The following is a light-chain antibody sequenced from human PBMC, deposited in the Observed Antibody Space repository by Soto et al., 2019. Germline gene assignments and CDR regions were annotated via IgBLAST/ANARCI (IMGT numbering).Light chain of an antibody. Sequence: EIVLTQSPGTLSLSPGERATLSCRASQSVSSNLAWYQQKPGQAPRLLIYGASSRATGIPDRFSGSGSGTDFTLTISSLEPEDLAVYYCQQRGTFGPGTKVDIK. J-gene: IGKJ3*01. CDR3: QQRGT. CDR1: QSVSSN. CDR2: GAS. V-gene: IGKV3-20*01.